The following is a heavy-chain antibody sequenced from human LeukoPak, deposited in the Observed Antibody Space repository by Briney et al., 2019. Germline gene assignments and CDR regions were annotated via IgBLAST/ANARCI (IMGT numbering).Heavy chain of an antibody. CDR3: ARGLMMAVAGRGEFHY. D-gene: IGHD6-13*01. CDR1: GGSISSSSSY. J-gene: IGHJ4*02. V-gene: IGHV4-39*07. Sequence: SETLSLTCTVSGGSISSSSSYWAWIRQPPGKGLEWIGSIYYSGSTNYNPSLKSRVTISVDTSKNQFSLKLSSVTAADTAVYYCARGLMMAVAGRGEFHYWGQGTLVTVSS. CDR2: IYYSGST.